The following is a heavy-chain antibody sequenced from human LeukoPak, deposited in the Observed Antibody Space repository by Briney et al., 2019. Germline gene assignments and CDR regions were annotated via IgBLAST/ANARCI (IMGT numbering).Heavy chain of an antibody. V-gene: IGHV1-18*01. Sequence: ASVKVSCKASGYTFTSYGISWVRQAPGQGLEWMGWISAYNGNTDYAQKLQGRVTMITDTSTSTAYMELRSLRSDDTAVYYCARGAYCSSTSCYFDPWGQGTLVTVSS. D-gene: IGHD2-2*01. CDR3: ARGAYCSSTSCYFDP. J-gene: IGHJ5*02. CDR2: ISAYNGNT. CDR1: GYTFTSYG.